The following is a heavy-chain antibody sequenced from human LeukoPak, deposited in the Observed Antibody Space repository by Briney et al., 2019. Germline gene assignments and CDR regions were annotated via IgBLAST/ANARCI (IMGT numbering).Heavy chain of an antibody. D-gene: IGHD2-2*01. CDR2: INWNGGTT. Sequence: GGSLRLSCVASGFSFDDYGMSWVRQVPGKGLEWVCGINWNGGTTGYGDSVKGRFTISRDNAANSLYLQMNSLRVEDTALYYCAKCSSTSCQINWFDSWGQGTLVTVSS. CDR1: GFSFDDYG. J-gene: IGHJ5*01. V-gene: IGHV3-20*04. CDR3: AKCSSTSCQINWFDS.